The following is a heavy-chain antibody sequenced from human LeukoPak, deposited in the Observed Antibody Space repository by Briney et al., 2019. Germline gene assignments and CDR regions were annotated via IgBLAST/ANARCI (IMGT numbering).Heavy chain of an antibody. CDR1: GFTFSGYS. J-gene: IGHJ4*02. D-gene: IGHD6-13*01. Sequence: GGSLRLSCAASGFTFSGYSMNWVRQAPGKGLEWVSSISSSSSYIYYADSVKGRFTISRDNAKNSLYLQMNSLRAEDTAVYYCARDFAAAAAYWGQGTLVTVSS. CDR3: ARDFAAAAAY. CDR2: ISSSSSYI. V-gene: IGHV3-21*01.